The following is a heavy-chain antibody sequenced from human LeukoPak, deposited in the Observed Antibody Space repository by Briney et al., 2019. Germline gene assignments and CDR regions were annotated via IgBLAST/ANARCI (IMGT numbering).Heavy chain of an antibody. Sequence: GGSLRLSCAASGFTFSSYSMNWVRQAPGKGLEWVSSISSSSSYIYYADSVKGRFTISRDNAKNSLYLQMNSLRAEDTAVYYCARGPTRFLEWLFFGYWGQGTLVTVSS. D-gene: IGHD3-3*01. CDR2: ISSSSSYI. V-gene: IGHV3-21*01. J-gene: IGHJ4*02. CDR1: GFTFSSYS. CDR3: ARGPTRFLEWLFFGY.